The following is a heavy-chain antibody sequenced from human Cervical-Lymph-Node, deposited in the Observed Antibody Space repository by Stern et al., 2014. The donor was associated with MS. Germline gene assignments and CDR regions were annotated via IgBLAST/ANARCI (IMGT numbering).Heavy chain of an antibody. CDR2: INPNTGGT. V-gene: IGHV1-2*06. D-gene: IGHD3-22*01. CDR3: ARPPINYYDTRNDAFDI. CDR1: GYTFTGYY. Sequence: QAQLGQSGAEVKKPGASVKVSCKASGYTFTGYYIHWGRQAPGQGLEWMGRINPNTGGTNYAQKFQGRVTMTRDTSISTAYMELSRLRSDDTAVYYCARPPINYYDTRNDAFDIWGQGTMVTVSS. J-gene: IGHJ3*02.